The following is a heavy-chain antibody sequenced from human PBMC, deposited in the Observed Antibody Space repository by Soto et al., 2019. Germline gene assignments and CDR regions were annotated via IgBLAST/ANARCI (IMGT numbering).Heavy chain of an antibody. J-gene: IGHJ5*02. D-gene: IGHD6-19*01. V-gene: IGHV4-34*01. CDR1: GGSFSGYY. CDR2: INHSGST. Sequence: PSETLSLTCAVYGGSFSGYYWSWIRQPPGKGLEWIGEINHSGSTNYNPSLKSRVTISVDTSKNQFSLKLSSVTAADTAVYYCARVVGGWNLQRTINWFDPWGQGTLVTVSS. CDR3: ARVVGGWNLQRTINWFDP.